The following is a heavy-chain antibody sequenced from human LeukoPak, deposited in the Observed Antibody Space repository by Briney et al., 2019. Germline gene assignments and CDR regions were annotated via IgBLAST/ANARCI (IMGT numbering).Heavy chain of an antibody. CDR3: AKMDYGGNPFDY. D-gene: IGHD4-23*01. Sequence: GGSLRLSCAASGFTFSSYAMSWVRQAPGKGLEWVSAISGSGGNTYYADSVKGRFTISRDNSRTTLYLQMNSLRAEDTAVYYCAKMDYGGNPFDYWGQGTLVTVSP. V-gene: IGHV3-23*01. CDR1: GFTFSSYA. CDR2: ISGSGGNT. J-gene: IGHJ4*02.